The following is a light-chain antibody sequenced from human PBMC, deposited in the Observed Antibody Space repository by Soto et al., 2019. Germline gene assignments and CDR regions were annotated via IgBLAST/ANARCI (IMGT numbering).Light chain of an antibody. J-gene: IGKJ5*01. CDR3: QQYGRPPRAT. CDR2: EAS. Sequence: DTVLTQSPGTLSLSPGERATLSCRASQSVNSRYIAWYQLKAGQAPXLXXYEASSRATGIPDRFSGGGCGTDFTLHTSKVEPEDFLAYYCQQYGRPPRATFGQRTRRDIK. CDR1: QSVNSRY. V-gene: IGKV3-20*01.